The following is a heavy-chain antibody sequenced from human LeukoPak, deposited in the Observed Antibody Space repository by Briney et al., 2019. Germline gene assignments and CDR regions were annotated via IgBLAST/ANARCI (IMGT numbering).Heavy chain of an antibody. CDR2: INHSGGT. Sequence: PSETLSLTCAVYGGSFSGYYWSWIRQPPGKGLEWIGEINHSGGTNYNPSLKSRVTISVDTSKNQFSLKLSSVTAADTAVYYCARITYYYDSSGHPLVWGQGTLVTVSS. V-gene: IGHV4-34*01. J-gene: IGHJ4*02. CDR3: ARITYYYDSSGHPLV. D-gene: IGHD3-22*01. CDR1: GGSFSGYY.